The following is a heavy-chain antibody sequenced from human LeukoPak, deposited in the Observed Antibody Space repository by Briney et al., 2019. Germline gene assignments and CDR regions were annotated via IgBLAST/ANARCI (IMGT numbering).Heavy chain of an antibody. CDR1: GFTFSGYA. D-gene: IGHD6-25*01. J-gene: IGHJ4*02. V-gene: IGHV3-23*01. Sequence: GGSLRLSCAASGFTFSGYAMAWVRQAPGKGLEWVSAISGSGSNTYYADSVKGRFTISRDNSKNTLYLQMNSLRAEDTAVYYCAKGLFSGYYLEYWGQGTLVTVSS. CDR3: AKGLFSGYYLEY. CDR2: ISGSGSNT.